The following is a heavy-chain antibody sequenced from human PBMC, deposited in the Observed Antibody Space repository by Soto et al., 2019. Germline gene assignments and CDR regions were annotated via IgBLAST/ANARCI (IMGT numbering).Heavy chain of an antibody. CDR3: ARDLALAGNY. Sequence: GGSLRLSCAASGFTFSSYAMNWVRQTQEKGLEWVSSISSTSSYTHYSDSVKGRFTISRDNANKSVFLQMNSLRAEDTATYYCARDLALAGNYWGQGVLVTVSS. V-gene: IGHV3-21*01. J-gene: IGHJ4*02. D-gene: IGHD6-19*01. CDR2: ISSTSSYT. CDR1: GFTFSSYA.